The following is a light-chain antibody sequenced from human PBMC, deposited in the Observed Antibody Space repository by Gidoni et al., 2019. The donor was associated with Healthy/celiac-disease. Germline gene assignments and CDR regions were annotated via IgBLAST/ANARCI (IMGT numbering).Light chain of an antibody. V-gene: IGLV2-23*03. J-gene: IGLJ2*01. Sequence: QSALTQPASESGSPGQSITISCTGTISDVGSYNLVSWYQQHPGKAPKLMIYEGSKRPSGVSNRFSGSKSGNTASLTISGLQAEDEADYYCCSYAGSSTFVVFGGGTKLTVL. CDR2: EGS. CDR1: ISDVGSYNL. CDR3: CSYAGSSTFVV.